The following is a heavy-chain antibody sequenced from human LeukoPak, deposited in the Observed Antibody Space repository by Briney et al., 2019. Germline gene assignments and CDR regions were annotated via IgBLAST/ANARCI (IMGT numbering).Heavy chain of an antibody. Sequence: SESLSLTCAVYGGSISGYYWSWIRQPPGKGLEWIGEINHSGSTNYNPSLKSRVTISVDTSKNQFSLKLSSVTAADTAVYYCARLGDIVVVPAASFDYWGQGTLVTVSS. J-gene: IGHJ4*02. CDR3: ARLGDIVVVPAASFDY. V-gene: IGHV4-34*01. D-gene: IGHD2-2*01. CDR2: INHSGST. CDR1: GGSISGYY.